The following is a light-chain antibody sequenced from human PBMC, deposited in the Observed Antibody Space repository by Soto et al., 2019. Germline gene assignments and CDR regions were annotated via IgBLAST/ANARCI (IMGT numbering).Light chain of an antibody. Sequence: QSALTQPASVSGSPGQSIPISCTGTSSDVGGYNYVSWYQHHPGKAPKLMIYEVSNRPSGVSNRFSGSKSGNTASLTISGLQAEDEADYYCNSYTGSTTLVFGGGTKLTVL. CDR2: EVS. CDR3: NSYTGSTTLV. CDR1: SSDVGGYNY. J-gene: IGLJ2*01. V-gene: IGLV2-14*01.